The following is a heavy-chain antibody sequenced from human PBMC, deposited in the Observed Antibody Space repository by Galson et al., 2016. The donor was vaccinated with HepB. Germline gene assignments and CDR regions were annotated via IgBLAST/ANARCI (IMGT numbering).Heavy chain of an antibody. D-gene: IGHD6-19*01. Sequence: SVKVSCKASGGSFSNLPISWVRQAPGQGLEWLGGIIPIFGAANYAQKFQGRVTITADKSTSTAYMELSSLKSDDTAVYYCASGRGGSGWFDRFDYWGQGSLVTVSS. CDR3: ASGRGGSGWFDRFDY. J-gene: IGHJ4*02. CDR2: IIPIFGAA. V-gene: IGHV1-69*06. CDR1: GGSFSNLP.